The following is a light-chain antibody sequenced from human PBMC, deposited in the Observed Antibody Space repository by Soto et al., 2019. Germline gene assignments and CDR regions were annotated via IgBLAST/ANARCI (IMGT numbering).Light chain of an antibody. CDR1: QSITTY. CDR2: GTS. Sequence: DIQMTQSPSSLSASVGDRVTITCRASQSITTYLNWYQQKPGKAPKLLIYGTSSLHSGVSSRFSGSGSGPDFTLTISSLQREDFATYYCQQSYSTPRTFGGGTKVEIK. J-gene: IGKJ4*01. CDR3: QQSYSTPRT. V-gene: IGKV1-39*01.